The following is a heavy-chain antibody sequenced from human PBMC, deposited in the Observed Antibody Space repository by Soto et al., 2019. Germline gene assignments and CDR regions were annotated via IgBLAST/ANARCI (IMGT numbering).Heavy chain of an antibody. D-gene: IGHD2-15*01. CDR1: GFTFTNYA. CDR2: VIGTGIDT. V-gene: IGHV3-23*01. CDR3: AKAPRGQCIGANCYAFDF. Sequence: EVQLLESGGGLVQPGGSLRLSCAASGFTFTNYAMNWVRHSPGKGLEWVASVIGTGIDTYHAASVKGRFTISRDNSRNTMYLEMNRLRAEDTAMYHCAKAPRGQCIGANCYAFDFWGQGILVTVS. J-gene: IGHJ4*02.